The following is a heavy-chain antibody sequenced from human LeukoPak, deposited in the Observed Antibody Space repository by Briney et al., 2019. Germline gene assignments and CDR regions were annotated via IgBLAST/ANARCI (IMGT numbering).Heavy chain of an antibody. CDR2: TIPILGIA. Sequence: AASVKVSCKASGGTFSSYAISWVRQAPGQGLEWMGRTIPILGIANYAQKFQGRVTITADKSTSTAYMELSSLRSEDTAVYYCARSPYYDSSGLPFDYWGQGTMVTVSS. J-gene: IGHJ4*02. V-gene: IGHV1-69*04. CDR1: GGTFSSYA. CDR3: ARSPYYDSSGLPFDY. D-gene: IGHD3-22*01.